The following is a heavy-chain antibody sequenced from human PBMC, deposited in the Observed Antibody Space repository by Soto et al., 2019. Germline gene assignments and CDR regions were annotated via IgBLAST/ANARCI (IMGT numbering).Heavy chain of an antibody. CDR3: ARCPPHVGATSYYYGMDV. J-gene: IGHJ6*02. CDR2: IYPGDSDT. Sequence: PGESLKISCQGSGYSFTSYWIGWVRQMPGKGLEWMGIIYPGDSDTRYSPSFQGQVTISADKSISTAYLQWSSLKASDTAMYYCARCPPHVGATSYYYGMDVWGQGTTVTVSS. D-gene: IGHD1-26*01. V-gene: IGHV5-51*01. CDR1: GYSFTSYW.